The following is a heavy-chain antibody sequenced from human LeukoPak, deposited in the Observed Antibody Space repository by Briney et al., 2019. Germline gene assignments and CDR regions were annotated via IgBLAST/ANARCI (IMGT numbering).Heavy chain of an antibody. V-gene: IGHV3-74*01. CDR3: ARDRAAARTFDY. Sequence: GGSLRLSCAASGFTFSSYWMHWVRQAPGKGLVWVSRINTDGSSTSYADSVKGRFTISRDNAKNTLYLQMNSLRAEDTAVYYCARDRAAARTFDYWGQGTLVTVSS. CDR2: INTDGSST. CDR1: GFTFSSYW. D-gene: IGHD6-6*01. J-gene: IGHJ4*02.